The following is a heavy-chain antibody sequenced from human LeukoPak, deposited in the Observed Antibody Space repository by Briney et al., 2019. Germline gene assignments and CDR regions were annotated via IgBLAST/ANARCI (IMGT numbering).Heavy chain of an antibody. CDR1: GVSISSYY. CDR3: ARGSPTAGV. CDR2: IYYSGST. D-gene: IGHD1-26*01. V-gene: IGHV4-59*01. J-gene: IGHJ6*02. Sequence: SETLSLTCTVSGVSISSYYWSWIRQPPGKGLEWIGYIYYSGSTNYNPSLKSRVTISVDTSKNQFSLKLSSVTAADTAVYYCARGSPTAGVWGHGTTVTVSS.